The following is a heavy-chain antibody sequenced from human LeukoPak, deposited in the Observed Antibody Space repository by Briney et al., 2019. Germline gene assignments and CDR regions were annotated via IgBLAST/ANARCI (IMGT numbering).Heavy chain of an antibody. Sequence: SVKVSCKASGGTFSSYAISWVRRAPGQGLEWMGGIIPIFGTANYAQKFQGRVTITTDESTSTAYMELSSLRSEDTAVYYCARAARPKYSGSYWLDYWGQGTLVTVSS. CDR3: ARAARPKYSGSYWLDY. CDR2: IIPIFGTA. J-gene: IGHJ4*02. D-gene: IGHD1-26*01. CDR1: GGTFSSYA. V-gene: IGHV1-69*05.